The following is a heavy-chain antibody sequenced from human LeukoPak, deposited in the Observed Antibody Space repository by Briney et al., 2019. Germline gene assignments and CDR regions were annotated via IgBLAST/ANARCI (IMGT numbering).Heavy chain of an antibody. Sequence: SETLSLTCSVSGASISNYYWNWIRQPPGKGLEWIGFIYFNGNTNYNPSLKSRVTMSVDTSKNQFSLKLSSVTAADTAVYYCARGEEMATSQFDYWGQGILVTVSS. D-gene: IGHD5-24*01. J-gene: IGHJ4*02. CDR2: IYFNGNT. V-gene: IGHV4-59*01. CDR3: ARGEEMATSQFDY. CDR1: GASISNYY.